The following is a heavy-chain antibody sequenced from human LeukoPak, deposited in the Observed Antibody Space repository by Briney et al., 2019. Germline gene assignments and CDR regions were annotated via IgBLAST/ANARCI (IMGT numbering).Heavy chain of an antibody. Sequence: ASVKVSCKASGYTFTGYYMHWVRQAPGQGLEWMGWINPNSGGTNYAQKFQGRVTMTRDTSISTAYMELSRLRSDDTAAYYCARMENIVLMVWNYYGMDVWGQGTTVTVSS. CDR1: GYTFTGYY. D-gene: IGHD2-8*01. J-gene: IGHJ6*02. V-gene: IGHV1-2*02. CDR3: ARMENIVLMVWNYYGMDV. CDR2: INPNSGGT.